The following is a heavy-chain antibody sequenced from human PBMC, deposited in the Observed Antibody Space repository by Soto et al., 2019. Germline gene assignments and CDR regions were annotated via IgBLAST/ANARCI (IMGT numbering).Heavy chain of an antibody. CDR2: IVPVFGRP. Sequence: SVKVSCNASGSSFSNFGISWVRQAPGQGLEWMGGIVPVFGRPNYAQRFRGRLTITADESTSTGYMELISLRSDDTAVYYCAREGSGYNFWGQGTQVTVPS. J-gene: IGHJ4*02. V-gene: IGHV1-69*13. D-gene: IGHD5-12*01. CDR3: AREGSGYNF. CDR1: GSSFSNFG.